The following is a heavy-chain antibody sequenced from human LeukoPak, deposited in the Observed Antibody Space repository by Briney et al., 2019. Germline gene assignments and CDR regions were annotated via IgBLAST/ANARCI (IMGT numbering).Heavy chain of an antibody. V-gene: IGHV7-4-1*02. CDR3: ARNKQELRYYYYYYYMDV. D-gene: IGHD4-17*01. J-gene: IGHJ6*03. CDR1: GYTFTSYA. Sequence: ASVKVSCKASGYTFTSYAMNWVRQAPGQGLEWMGWINTNTGNPTYAQGFTGRFVFSLDTSVSTAYLQISSLKAEDTAVYYCARNKQELRYYYYYYYMDVWGKGTTVTVSS. CDR2: INTNTGNP.